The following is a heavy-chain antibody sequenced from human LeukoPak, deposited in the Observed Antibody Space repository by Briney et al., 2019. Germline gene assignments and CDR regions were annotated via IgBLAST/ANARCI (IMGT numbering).Heavy chain of an antibody. V-gene: IGHV4-61*08. Sequence: SETLSLTCTVSGGSISSGGYYWNWIRQHPGKGLEWIGYIYYSGSTNYNPSLKSRVTISVDTSKNQFSLKLSSVTAADTAVYYCARGTLAYSSSWYGGWFDPWGQGTLVTVSS. CDR2: IYYSGST. CDR1: GGSISSGGYY. CDR3: ARGTLAYSSSWYGGWFDP. J-gene: IGHJ5*02. D-gene: IGHD6-13*01.